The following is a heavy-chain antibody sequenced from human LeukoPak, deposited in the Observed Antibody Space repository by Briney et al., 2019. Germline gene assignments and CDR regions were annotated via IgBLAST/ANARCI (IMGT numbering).Heavy chain of an antibody. CDR1: GFTFSSYE. CDR3: AKNGDRGAYCTGGTCYPYFYYYMDV. V-gene: IGHV3-48*03. CDR2: IDSSGSTI. D-gene: IGHD2-15*01. Sequence: GGSLRLSCAASGFTFSSYEMNWVRQAPGKGLEWVSYIDSSGSTIHYADSVKGRFTISRDNSKNTLYLQMNSLRAEDTAIYYCAKNGDRGAYCTGGTCYPYFYYYMDVWGKGTTVTI. J-gene: IGHJ6*03.